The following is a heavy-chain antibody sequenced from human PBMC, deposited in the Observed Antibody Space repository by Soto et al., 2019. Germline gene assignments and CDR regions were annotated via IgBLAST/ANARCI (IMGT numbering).Heavy chain of an antibody. J-gene: IGHJ5*01. V-gene: IGHV1-18*04. CDR2: INSYNGDT. Sequence: QVQLVQSGGEEKKPGASVKVSCKASGYDFIGHGISWVRQARGQGLEWMGWINSYNGDTKYARKYQDSIALTKDKSTRTVYMEMTSLRSDDTAVYYCAIDQWLKVPSVVGDKFDSWGQGTLVTVSS. CDR1: GYDFIGHG. CDR3: AIDQWLKVPSVVGDKFDS. D-gene: IGHD6-19*01.